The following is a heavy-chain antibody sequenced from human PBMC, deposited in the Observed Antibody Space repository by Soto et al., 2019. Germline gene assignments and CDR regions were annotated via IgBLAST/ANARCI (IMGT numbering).Heavy chain of an antibody. Sequence: GGSLRLSCAASGFTFSSYSMNWVRQAPGKGLEWVSSISSSSSYIYYADSVKGRFTISRDNAKNSLYLQMNSLRAEDTAVYYCARDGDYSNYGRGPASFDYWGQGTLVTVSS. D-gene: IGHD4-4*01. CDR3: ARDGDYSNYGRGPASFDY. CDR2: ISSSSSYI. J-gene: IGHJ4*02. CDR1: GFTFSSYS. V-gene: IGHV3-21*01.